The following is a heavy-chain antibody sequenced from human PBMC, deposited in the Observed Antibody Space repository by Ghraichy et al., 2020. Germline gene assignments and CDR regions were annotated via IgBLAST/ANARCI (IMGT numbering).Heavy chain of an antibody. CDR2: MTSSGSHR. J-gene: IGHJ3*01. CDR3: VKAACCGGECYFFYSLSGAESFDF. V-gene: IGHV3-30*18. D-gene: IGHD2-21*01. CDR1: GFIFSGHG. Sequence: GGSLRLSCEASGFIFSGHGMHWVRQAPGKGLEWVAGMTSSGSHRFYTDSVKVRFTISRDNSKNTIYLEMNGLTSKDTALYHCVKAACCGGECYFFYSLSGAESFDFWGQGTMVTVSS.